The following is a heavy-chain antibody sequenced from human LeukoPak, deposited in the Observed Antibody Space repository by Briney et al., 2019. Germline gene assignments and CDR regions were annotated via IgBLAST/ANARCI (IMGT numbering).Heavy chain of an antibody. Sequence: PGGSLRLSCAASGFTFSDYYMSWIRQAPGKGLEWVSYISSSSSYTNYADSVKGRFTISRDNAKNSLYLQMNSLRAEDTAVYHCARDLVVVPAARSYYYYGMDVWGKGTTVTVSS. J-gene: IGHJ6*04. CDR3: ARDLVVVPAARSYYYYGMDV. V-gene: IGHV3-11*06. CDR2: ISSSSSYT. CDR1: GFTFSDYY. D-gene: IGHD2-2*01.